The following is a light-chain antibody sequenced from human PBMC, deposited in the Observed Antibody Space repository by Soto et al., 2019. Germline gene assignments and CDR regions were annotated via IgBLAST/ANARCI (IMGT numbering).Light chain of an antibody. J-gene: IGKJ2*01. Sequence: EIVLTQSPGTLSLSPGERATLSCRASQTVSNNYLAWYQQKPGQAPRLLIYGASSRATGIPDRFSGSGSGTDFNLTISRLEPEDFAVYCCQQYNKSFMYTFGQGTNREIK. CDR1: QTVSNNY. CDR3: QQYNKSFMYT. CDR2: GAS. V-gene: IGKV3-20*01.